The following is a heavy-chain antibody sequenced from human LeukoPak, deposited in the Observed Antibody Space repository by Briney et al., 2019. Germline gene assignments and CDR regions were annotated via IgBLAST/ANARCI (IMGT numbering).Heavy chain of an antibody. Sequence: GASVKVSCKASGGTFSSYAISWVRQAPGQGLEWMGGIIPIFGTANYAQKFQGRVTITADESTSTAYIELRSLRSDDTAVYYCAREGSTRYYFDYWGQGTLVTVSS. J-gene: IGHJ4*02. CDR1: GGTFSSYA. CDR2: IIPIFGTA. D-gene: IGHD2-2*01. V-gene: IGHV1-69*13. CDR3: AREGSTRYYFDY.